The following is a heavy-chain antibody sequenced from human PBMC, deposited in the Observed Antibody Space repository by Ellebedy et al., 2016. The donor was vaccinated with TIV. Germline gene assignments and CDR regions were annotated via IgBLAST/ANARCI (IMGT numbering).Heavy chain of an antibody. CDR3: ARHVKTMFDLYYFDY. J-gene: IGHJ4*02. CDR1: GGSISSYY. D-gene: IGHD3-10*02. CDR2: MYYSGST. V-gene: IGHV4-59*05. Sequence: MPSETLSLTCTVSGGSISSYYWSWIRQPPGKGLEWIGSMYYSGSTYYNPSLKSRVTISVDTSKNQFSLKLSSVTAADTAVYYCARHVKTMFDLYYFDYWGQGTLVTVSS.